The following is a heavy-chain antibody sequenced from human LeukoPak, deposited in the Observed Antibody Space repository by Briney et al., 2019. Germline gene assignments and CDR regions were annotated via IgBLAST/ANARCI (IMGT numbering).Heavy chain of an antibody. J-gene: IGHJ4*02. CDR1: GFTLSNYA. CDR2: ISGSVNST. V-gene: IGHV3-23*01. CDR3: VKGGQLGY. Sequence: PGGSLRLSCAASGFTLSNYAMTWVRQAPGKGLERVSAISGSVNSTYYVDSVKGRFTISRDNSKNMLYLQMNSLRAEDTAVYYCVKGGQLGYWGQGTPVTVSS. D-gene: IGHD6-6*01.